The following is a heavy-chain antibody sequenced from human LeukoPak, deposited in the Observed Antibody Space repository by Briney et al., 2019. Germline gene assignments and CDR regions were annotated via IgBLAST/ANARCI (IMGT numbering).Heavy chain of an antibody. V-gene: IGHV1-46*01. Sequence: GASVKVSCKASGYTFTSYYMHWVRQAPGQGLEWMGIINPSGGSTSYAHKFQGRDTMTRDTSTSKVYMELSNLRSEDADVYYCARDPEYYILPGYGDYWGQGPLVSVSS. D-gene: IGHD3-9*01. J-gene: IGHJ4*02. CDR1: GYTFTSYY. CDR2: INPSGGST. CDR3: ARDPEYYILPGYGDY.